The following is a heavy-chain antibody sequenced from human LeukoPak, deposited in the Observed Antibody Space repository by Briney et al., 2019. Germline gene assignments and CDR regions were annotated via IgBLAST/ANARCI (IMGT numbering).Heavy chain of an antibody. CDR1: GVSISSYY. CDR2: IYYSGST. CDR3: ARGPSGGQFDP. Sequence: PSETLSLTCTVSGVSISSYYWSWIRQPPGKGLEWIGYIYYSGSTNYNPSLKSRVTISVDTSNNQFSLKLSSVTAADTAVYYCARGPSGGQFDPWGQGTLVTVSS. V-gene: IGHV4-59*01. D-gene: IGHD4-23*01. J-gene: IGHJ5*02.